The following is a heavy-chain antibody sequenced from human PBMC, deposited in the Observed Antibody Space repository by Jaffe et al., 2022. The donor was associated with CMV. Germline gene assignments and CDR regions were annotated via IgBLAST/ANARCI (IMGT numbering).Heavy chain of an antibody. Sequence: EVQLVESGGGLVQPGGSLRLSCTASGFTFSDYEMHWVRQAPGKGLEWISYISSSGDTTYYADPVRGRFTISRDNAKNSLFLQMNSLRAEDTAFYYCARDRPFLLAYYFDYWGQGTLATVSS. CDR2: ISSSGDTT. CDR1: GFTFSDYE. J-gene: IGHJ4*02. CDR3: ARDRPFLLAYYFDY. V-gene: IGHV3-48*03.